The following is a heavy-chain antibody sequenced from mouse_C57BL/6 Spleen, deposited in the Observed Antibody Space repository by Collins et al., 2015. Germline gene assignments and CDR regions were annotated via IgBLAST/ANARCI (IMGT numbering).Heavy chain of an antibody. V-gene: IGHV1-26*01. J-gene: IGHJ4*01. CDR3: ANYDGYYSSYYAMDY. CDR1: GYTFTDYY. CDR2: INPNNGGT. D-gene: IGHD2-3*01. Sequence: EVQLQQSGPELVKPGASVKISCKASGYTFTDYYMNWVKQSHGKSLEWIGDINPNNGGTSYNQKFKGKATLTVDKSSSTAYMELRSLTSEDSAVYYCANYDGYYSSYYAMDYWGQGTSVTVSS.